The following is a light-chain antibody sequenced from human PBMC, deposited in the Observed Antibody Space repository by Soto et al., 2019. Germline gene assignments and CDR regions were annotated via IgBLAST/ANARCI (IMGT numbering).Light chain of an antibody. CDR1: QSVSSY. V-gene: IGKV3-11*01. Sequence: EIVLTQSPATLSLSPGERATLSCRASQSVSSYLAWYQQKPGQAPRLLIYDASNRATGIPARFSGSGSGTDFTLTISSLEPEDFAVYYCEQYNNWFSITFGQGTRLEI. J-gene: IGKJ5*01. CDR2: DAS. CDR3: EQYNNWFSIT.